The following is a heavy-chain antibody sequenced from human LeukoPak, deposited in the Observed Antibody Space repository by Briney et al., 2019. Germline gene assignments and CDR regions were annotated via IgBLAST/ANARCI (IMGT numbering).Heavy chain of an antibody. J-gene: IGHJ4*02. CDR2: ISGTGDRT. D-gene: IGHD1-26*01. V-gene: IGHV3-23*01. Sequence: GGSLRLSCAASGFTFSSYAMSWVRRAPGKGPEWLSCISGTGDRTYYADSVRGRFTISRDNSKNMLYLQMNSLRVEDTATYYCVKNSGIWSFWGRGTLAAVSS. CDR3: VKNSGIWSF. CDR1: GFTFSSYA.